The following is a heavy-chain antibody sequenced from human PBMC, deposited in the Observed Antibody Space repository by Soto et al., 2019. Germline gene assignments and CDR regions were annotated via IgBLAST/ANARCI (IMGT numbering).Heavy chain of an antibody. Sequence: QVQLVQSGAEVKKPGSPVRVSCTASGDTFNFYTISWVRQVPGQGPEWMGRIIPMLGMSNYAQKFQGRVTIMADKSTSTVYMNLRGLTSGDTPVYYCPIHYASGCTLFIYCGQGTLMTVSS. V-gene: IGHV1-69*02. CDR1: GDTFNFYT. D-gene: IGHD3-10*01. J-gene: IGHJ1*01. CDR3: PIHYASGCTLFIY. CDR2: IIPMLGMS.